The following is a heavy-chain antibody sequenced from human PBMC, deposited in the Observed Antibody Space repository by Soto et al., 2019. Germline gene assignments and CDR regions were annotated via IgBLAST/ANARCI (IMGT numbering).Heavy chain of an antibody. CDR3: ARASHRYCSSTSCHGYGMDV. D-gene: IGHD2-2*01. J-gene: IGHJ6*02. V-gene: IGHV1-69*13. Sequence: SVKVSCKASGGTFSSYAISWVRQAPGQGLEWMGGIIPIFGTANYAQKFQGRVTITADESTSTAYMELSSLRSEDTAVYYCARASHRYCSSTSCHGYGMDVWGQGTKVTV. CDR1: GGTFSSYA. CDR2: IIPIFGTA.